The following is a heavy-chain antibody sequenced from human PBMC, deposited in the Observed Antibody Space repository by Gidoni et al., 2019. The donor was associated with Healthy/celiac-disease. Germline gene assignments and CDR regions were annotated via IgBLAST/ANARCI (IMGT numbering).Heavy chain of an antibody. CDR2: ISYDGSNK. CDR3: AKDQGGITIFGVVIIRGMDV. CDR1: GFTFRSYG. V-gene: IGHV3-30*18. J-gene: IGHJ6*02. D-gene: IGHD3-3*01. Sequence: QVQLVESGGGVVQPGRSLRLSCAASGFTFRSYGLLWVRQAPGKGLEWVAVISYDGSNKYYADSVKGRFTISRDNSKNTLYLQMNSLRAEDTAVYYCAKDQGGITIFGVVIIRGMDVWGQGTTVTVSS.